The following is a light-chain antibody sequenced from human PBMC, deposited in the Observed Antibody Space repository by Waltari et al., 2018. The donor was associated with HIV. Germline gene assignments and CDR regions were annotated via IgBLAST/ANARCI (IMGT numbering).Light chain of an antibody. CDR2: KAS. CDR1: QSISTW. CDR3: QQYKTYSRT. Sequence: DIQMTQSPSTLSASVGDRVIITCRASQSISTWLAWYQHKPGKAPDLLIYKASSLESGVPSRFSGSGSGTEFTLTISSLQPDDFATYYCQQYKTYSRTFGQGTKVEIK. V-gene: IGKV1-5*03. J-gene: IGKJ1*01.